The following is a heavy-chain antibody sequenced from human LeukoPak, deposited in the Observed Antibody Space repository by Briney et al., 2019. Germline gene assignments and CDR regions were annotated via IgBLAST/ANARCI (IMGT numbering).Heavy chain of an antibody. D-gene: IGHD3-16*01. CDR2: IYSSGNI. CDR1: GDSISSYF. Sequence: SKTLSLTCKVSGDSISSYFWGWIRQPAGKGLEWIVRIYSSGNIDYNPSFKSRVAMSVDTSKNQISLKLTSVTAADTAVYYCARSGGSGWLDLWGQGSLVTVSS. J-gene: IGHJ5*02. V-gene: IGHV4-4*07. CDR3: ARSGGSGWLDL.